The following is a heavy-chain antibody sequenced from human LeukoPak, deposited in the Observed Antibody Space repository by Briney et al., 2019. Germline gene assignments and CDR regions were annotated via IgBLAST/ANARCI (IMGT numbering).Heavy chain of an antibody. CDR2: IWYDGSNK. CDR3: AKDESSYGLGPFDY. J-gene: IGHJ4*02. Sequence: GGSLRLSCAASGFTFSSYGMHWVRQAPGKGLEWVAVIWYDGSNKYYADPVKGRFTISRDNSKNTLYLQMNSLRAEDTAVYYCAKDESSYGLGPFDYWGQGTLVTVSS. D-gene: IGHD5-18*01. V-gene: IGHV3-33*06. CDR1: GFTFSSYG.